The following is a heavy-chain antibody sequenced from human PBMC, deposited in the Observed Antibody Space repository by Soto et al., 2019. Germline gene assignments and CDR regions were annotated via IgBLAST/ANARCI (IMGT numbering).Heavy chain of an antibody. Sequence: EVQLLESGGGLVQPGGSLRLSCAASGFTFSSYAMSWVRQAPGKGLEWVSAISGSGGSTYYADSVKGRFTISRDNSKNTLYLQMNGLRAEDTAVYYCAKDFPPRYCSGGSCPYYYYGMDVWGQGTTVTVSS. CDR3: AKDFPPRYCSGGSCPYYYYGMDV. D-gene: IGHD2-15*01. V-gene: IGHV3-23*01. CDR1: GFTFSSYA. CDR2: ISGSGGST. J-gene: IGHJ6*02.